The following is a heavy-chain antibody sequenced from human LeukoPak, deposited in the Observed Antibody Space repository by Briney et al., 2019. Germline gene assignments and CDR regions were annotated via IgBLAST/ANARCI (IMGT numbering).Heavy chain of an antibody. CDR1: GGSFSGYY. J-gene: IGHJ4*02. Sequence: PSETLSLTCAVYGGSFSGYYWSWIRQPPGKGLEWIAEINHSGSTNYNPSLKSRVTISVDTSKNQFSLKLSSVTAADTAVYYCARGGYCSGGSCYKNLDYWGQGTLVTVSS. CDR2: INHSGST. D-gene: IGHD2-15*01. CDR3: ARGGYCSGGSCYKNLDY. V-gene: IGHV4-34*01.